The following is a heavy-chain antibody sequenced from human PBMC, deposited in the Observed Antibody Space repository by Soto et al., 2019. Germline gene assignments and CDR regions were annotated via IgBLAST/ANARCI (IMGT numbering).Heavy chain of an antibody. CDR2: IRGKASGHTT. CDR1: GFTFTDHH. V-gene: IGHV3-72*01. J-gene: IGHJ4*02. CDR3: TRDGNNYYFDY. D-gene: IGHD2-15*01. Sequence: GGSLRLSCAASGFTFTDHHMDWVRQAPGKGLEWIGRIRGKASGHTTEYAASVRGGFTISRDDSKNSIYLQMNSLKTEDTAVYYCTRDGNNYYFDYWGQGPLVTVSS.